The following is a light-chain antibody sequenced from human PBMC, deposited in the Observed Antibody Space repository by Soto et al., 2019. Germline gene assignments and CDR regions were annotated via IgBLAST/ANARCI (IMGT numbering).Light chain of an antibody. CDR1: QSGDLY. V-gene: IGKV3-11*01. CDR2: DAS. J-gene: IGKJ4*01. Sequence: EIVLTQSPATLSLSPGERATLSCRASQSGDLYLCWYQHKPGQAPRLLIYDASHRATGVPGRFSGSGSATDFTLTTSSLGPEDFAVDYCLKLTTRPLTFGGGTRVEI. CDR3: LKLTTRPLT.